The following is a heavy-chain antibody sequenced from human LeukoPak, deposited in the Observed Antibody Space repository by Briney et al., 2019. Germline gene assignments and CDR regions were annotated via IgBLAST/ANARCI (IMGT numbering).Heavy chain of an antibody. J-gene: IGHJ5*02. CDR2: MNPNSGNT. CDR3: ARGRITIFGVADNWFDP. CDR1: GYTFTSYD. D-gene: IGHD3-3*01. V-gene: IGHV1-8*01. Sequence: GASVKVSCKASGYTFTSYDINWVRQATGQGLEWMGWMNPNSGNTGYAQKFQGRVTMTKHNSISTAYMELSSLRSEDTAVYYCARGRITIFGVADNWFDPWGQGTLVTVSS.